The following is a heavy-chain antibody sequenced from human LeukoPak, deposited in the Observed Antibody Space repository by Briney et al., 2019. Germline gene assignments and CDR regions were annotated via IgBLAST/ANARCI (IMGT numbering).Heavy chain of an antibody. J-gene: IGHJ5*02. D-gene: IGHD5-12*01. CDR3: ARAENRGYEVQVTVFDP. CDR2: IHYSGST. V-gene: IGHV4-59*01. CDR1: DASSRSYY. Sequence: SETLSLTCIVSDASSRSYYWSWIRQSPGKRLEWIGYIHYSGSTNYNPSLQSRVTISLDTSKNQFSLKLTSVTAADTAVYYCARAENRGYEVQVTVFDPWGQGTLVTVSS.